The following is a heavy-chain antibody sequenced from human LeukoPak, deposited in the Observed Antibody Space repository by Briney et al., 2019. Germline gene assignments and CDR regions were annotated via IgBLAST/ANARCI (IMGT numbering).Heavy chain of an antibody. Sequence: SETLSLTCTVSGGSISSSSYYWGWIRQPPGKGLEWIGSIYYSGSTYYHPSLKSRVTISVDTSKNQFSLKLSSVTAADTAVYYCARDYYDSSAYDYWGQGTLVTVSS. CDR1: GGSISSSSYY. J-gene: IGHJ4*02. CDR2: IYYSGST. V-gene: IGHV4-39*02. D-gene: IGHD3-22*01. CDR3: ARDYYDSSAYDY.